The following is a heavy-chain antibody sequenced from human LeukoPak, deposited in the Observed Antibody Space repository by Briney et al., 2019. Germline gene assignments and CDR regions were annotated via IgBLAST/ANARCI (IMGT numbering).Heavy chain of an antibody. V-gene: IGHV3-30*02. J-gene: IGHJ4*02. CDR3: AKDDPFFDS. CDR2: IRYDGNKQ. CDR1: GFTFSTYG. Sequence: GSLRLSCAASGFTFSTYGMHWVRQAPGKGLEWVAFIRYDGNKQNYADSVKGRFTISRDNSKNTVYLQMDSLRTEDTAVYYCAKDDPFFDSWGQGTLVTVSS.